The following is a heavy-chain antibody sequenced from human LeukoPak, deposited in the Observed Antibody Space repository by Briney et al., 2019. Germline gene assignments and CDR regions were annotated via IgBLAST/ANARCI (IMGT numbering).Heavy chain of an antibody. V-gene: IGHV4-59*12. CDR3: ARVITPGYSSSWYKGWFDP. J-gene: IGHJ5*02. CDR1: GVSISTYY. CDR2: LYHTGSI. D-gene: IGHD6-13*01. Sequence: PSETLSLTCTVSGVSISTYYWAWIRQSPGKGLEWIAYLYHTGSINHNPSLKSRVTISMDTSKNQFSLKLSSVTAADTAVYYCARVITPGYSSSWYKGWFDPWGQGTLVTVSS.